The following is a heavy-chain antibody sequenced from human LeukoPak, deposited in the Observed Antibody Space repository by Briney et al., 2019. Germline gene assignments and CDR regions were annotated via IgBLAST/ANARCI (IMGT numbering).Heavy chain of an antibody. J-gene: IGHJ4*02. CDR3: ARGWGPAYCGGDCHRHFDY. Sequence: PSETLSPTCAVYGGSFSGYYWSWIRQPPGKGLEWIGEINHSGSTNYNPSLKSRVTISVDTSKNQFSLKLSFVTAADTAVYYCARGWGPAYCGGDCHRHFDYWGQGALVTVSS. V-gene: IGHV4-34*01. CDR2: INHSGST. D-gene: IGHD2-21*02. CDR1: GGSFSGYY.